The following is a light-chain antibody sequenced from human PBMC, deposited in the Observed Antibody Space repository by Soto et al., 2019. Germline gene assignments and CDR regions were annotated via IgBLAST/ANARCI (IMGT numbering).Light chain of an antibody. CDR3: QQFNAYPLT. CDR1: QGISDY. J-gene: IGKJ4*01. CDR2: GAS. Sequence: DIQLTQSPSFLSASVGDRVTISCRASQGISDYLAWYQQKPGKAPKLLIYGASTLQSGVPPRFSGSASGTEFTLTISSLQPEDFATYFCQQFNAYPLTFGGGTKLEIK. V-gene: IGKV1-9*01.